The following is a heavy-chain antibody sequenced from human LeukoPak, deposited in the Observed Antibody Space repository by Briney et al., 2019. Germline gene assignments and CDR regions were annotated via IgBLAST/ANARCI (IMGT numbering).Heavy chain of an antibody. Sequence: GGSLRLSCAASGFTFTTYWMHWVRQAPGKGLVWVSHINSDGSITSYADSVKGRFTISRDNAKNTLYLQMNSLRAEDTAVYYCARTLDYGGNSDPYFDYWGQGTLVTVSS. CDR3: ARTLDYGGNSDPYFDY. J-gene: IGHJ4*02. V-gene: IGHV3-74*01. CDR1: GFTFTTYW. CDR2: INSDGSIT. D-gene: IGHD4-23*01.